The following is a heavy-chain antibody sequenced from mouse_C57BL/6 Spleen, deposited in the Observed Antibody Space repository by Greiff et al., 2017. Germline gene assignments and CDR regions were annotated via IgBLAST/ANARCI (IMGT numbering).Heavy chain of an antibody. CDR2: IDPSDSYT. V-gene: IGHV1-50*01. CDR1: GYTFTSYW. J-gene: IGHJ4*01. D-gene: IGHD3-2*02. CDR3: ASGAQSTRYAMDY. Sequence: QVQLQQPGAELVKPGASVKLSCKASGYTFTSYWMQWVKQRPGQGLEWIGEIDPSDSYTNYNQKFKGKATLTVDTSSSTAYMQLSSLTSGDSAVYYCASGAQSTRYAMDYWGQGTSVTVSS.